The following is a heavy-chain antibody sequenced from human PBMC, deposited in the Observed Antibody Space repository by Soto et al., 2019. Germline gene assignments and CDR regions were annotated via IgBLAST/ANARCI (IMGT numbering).Heavy chain of an antibody. V-gene: IGHV3-30*18. CDR2: ISYDGSNK. CDR3: AKDTVAPSIAAGVVVVTASHHFDY. Sequence: GGSLRLSCAASGFTFSSYGMHWVRQAPGKGLEWVAVISYDGSNKYYADSVKGRFTISRDNSKNTLYLQMNSLRAEDTAVYYCAKDTVAPSIAAGVVVVTASHHFDYWGQGTLVTVSS. CDR1: GFTFSSYG. D-gene: IGHD2-21*02. J-gene: IGHJ4*02.